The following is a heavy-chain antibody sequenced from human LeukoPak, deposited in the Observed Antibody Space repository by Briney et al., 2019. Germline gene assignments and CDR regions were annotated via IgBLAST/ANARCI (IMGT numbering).Heavy chain of an antibody. CDR1: GASFNSHEQY. D-gene: IGHD3-22*01. CDR2: IHPSGML. CDR3: SRGLDSRKLGY. J-gene: IGHJ4*02. Sequence: SQTLSLTCTVSGASFNSHEQYWNWIRHSPGKGLEWTGSIHPSGMLYNNPSLESRVTMSRDTSKNKFSLNLNSVTAADTAVYFCSRGLDSRKLGYWGQGILVTVSS. V-gene: IGHV4-31*03.